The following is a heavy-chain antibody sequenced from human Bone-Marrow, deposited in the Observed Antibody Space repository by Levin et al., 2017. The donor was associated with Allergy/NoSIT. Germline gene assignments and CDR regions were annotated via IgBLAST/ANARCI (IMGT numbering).Heavy chain of an antibody. J-gene: IGHJ4*02. V-gene: IGHV4-59*01. CDR3: ARADKYYYGSGSYFDY. Sequence: SETLSLTCTVSGGSISSYYWSWIRQPPGKGLEWIGYIYYSGSTNYNPSLKSRVTISVDTSKNQFSLKLSSVTAADTAVYYCARADKYYYGSGSYFDYWGQGTLVTVSS. D-gene: IGHD3-10*01. CDR1: GGSISSYY. CDR2: IYYSGST.